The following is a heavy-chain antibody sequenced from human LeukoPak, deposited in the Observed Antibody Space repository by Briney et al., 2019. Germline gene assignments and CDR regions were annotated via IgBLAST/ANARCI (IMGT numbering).Heavy chain of an antibody. J-gene: IGHJ3*02. CDR2: INPNSGGT. CDR1: GYTFTGYY. D-gene: IGHD3-22*01. V-gene: IGHV1-2*02. Sequence: ASVKVSCKASGYTFTGYYMHWVRQAPGQGLEWMGWINPNSGGTNYAQKFQGRVTMTRDTSISTAYMELSRLRPDDTAVYYCARPMSVYYYDSSGSMGAFDIWGQGTMVTVSS. CDR3: ARPMSVYYYDSSGSMGAFDI.